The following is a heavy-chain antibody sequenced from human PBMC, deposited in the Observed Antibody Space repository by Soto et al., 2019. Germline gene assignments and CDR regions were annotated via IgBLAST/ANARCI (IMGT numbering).Heavy chain of an antibody. CDR2: TRNKANSYTT. Sequence: PGGSLRLSCAASGFTFSDHYMDWVRQAPGKGLEWVGRTRNKANSYTTEYAASVKGRFTISRDDSKNSLYLQMNSLKTEDTAVYYCAREPFSAYYYDSSGYLGPYFDYWGQGTLVTVSS. D-gene: IGHD3-22*01. J-gene: IGHJ4*02. V-gene: IGHV3-72*01. CDR1: GFTFSDHY. CDR3: AREPFSAYYYDSSGYLGPYFDY.